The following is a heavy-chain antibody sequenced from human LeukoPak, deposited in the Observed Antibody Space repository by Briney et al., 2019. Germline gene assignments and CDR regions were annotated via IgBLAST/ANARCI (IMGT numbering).Heavy chain of an antibody. Sequence: GGSLRLSCAASGFTFSSYAMSWVRQAPGEGLEWVSSIGGRGGSTYYADSVKGRSTISRDTSKNTLYLQMNSLRAEDTAVYYCAKYRGFGDSYDSWGQGTLVTVSS. CDR3: AKYRGFGDSYDS. CDR1: GFTFSSYA. V-gene: IGHV3-23*01. J-gene: IGHJ4*02. CDR2: IGGRGGST. D-gene: IGHD3-10*01.